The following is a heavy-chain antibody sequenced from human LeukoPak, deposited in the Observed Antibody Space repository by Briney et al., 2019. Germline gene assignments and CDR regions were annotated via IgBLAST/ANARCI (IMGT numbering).Heavy chain of an antibody. CDR3: ARVEKTYYYSSGSSYYYYYYMDV. CDR2: IYYSGST. CDR1: GGSICSYY. D-gene: IGHD3-10*01. Sequence: SETLSLTCTVSGGSICSYYWSWIRQPPGKGLEWIGYIYYSGSTNYNPSLKSRVTISVDTSKNQFSLKLSSVTAADTAVYYCARVEKTYYYSSGSSYYYYYYMDVWGKGTTVTISS. V-gene: IGHV4-59*01. J-gene: IGHJ6*03.